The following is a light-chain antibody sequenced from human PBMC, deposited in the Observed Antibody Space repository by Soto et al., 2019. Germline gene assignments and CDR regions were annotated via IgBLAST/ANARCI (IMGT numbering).Light chain of an antibody. CDR1: SSDVGGYNY. CDR2: EVS. V-gene: IGLV2-8*01. Sequence: LTQPPSASGSPGQSVTISCTGTSSDVGGYNYVSWYQQYPGKAPKLMIYEVSKRPSGVPDRFSGSKSGNTASLTVSGLQVEDEADYYCSSYAGSNHRGVFGTGTKVTVL. J-gene: IGLJ1*01. CDR3: SSYAGSNHRGV.